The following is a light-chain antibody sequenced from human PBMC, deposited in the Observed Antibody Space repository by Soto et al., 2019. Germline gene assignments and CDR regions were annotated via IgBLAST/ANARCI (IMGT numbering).Light chain of an antibody. CDR2: ENN. J-gene: IGLJ3*02. V-gene: IGLV1-51*02. CDR1: SSNIGNNY. Sequence: QAVLTQPPSVSAAPGQKVTISCSGSSSNIGNNYVSWYQQLPGTAPKLLIYENNKRPSVIPDRFSGSKSGTSATLGITGLQTGDEADYYCGTGDSSLSAWVFGGGTKLTVL. CDR3: GTGDSSLSAWV.